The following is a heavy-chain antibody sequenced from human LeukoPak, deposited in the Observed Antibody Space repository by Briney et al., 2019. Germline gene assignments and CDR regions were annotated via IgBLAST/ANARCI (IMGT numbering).Heavy chain of an antibody. D-gene: IGHD3-22*01. Sequence: PSETLSLTCTVSGGSISSSSYYWSWIRQPPGKGLEWIGYIYYSGSTNYNPSLKSRVTISGDMSKNQFSLKLSSVTAADTAVYYCARGITMTEDAFDIWGQGTMVTVSS. J-gene: IGHJ3*02. CDR2: IYYSGST. CDR3: ARGITMTEDAFDI. V-gene: IGHV4-61*01. CDR1: GGSISSSSYY.